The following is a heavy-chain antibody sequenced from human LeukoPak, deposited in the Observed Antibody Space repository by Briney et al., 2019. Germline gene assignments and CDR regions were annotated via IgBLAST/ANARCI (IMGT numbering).Heavy chain of an antibody. CDR2: ISSNGGST. CDR1: GFTFSSYA. Sequence: PGGSLRLSCAASGFTFSSYAMHWVRQAPGKGLEYVSAISSNGGSTYYANSVKGRFTISRDNSKNTLYLQMNSLRAEDTAVYYCASLTYYYDSSGLRPFDYWGQGTLVTVSS. V-gene: IGHV3-64*01. CDR3: ASLTYYYDSSGLRPFDY. J-gene: IGHJ4*02. D-gene: IGHD3-22*01.